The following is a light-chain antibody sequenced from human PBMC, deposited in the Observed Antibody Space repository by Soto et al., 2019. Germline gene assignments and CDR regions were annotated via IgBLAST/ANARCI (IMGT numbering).Light chain of an antibody. CDR3: QQFGSSPLFT. V-gene: IGKV3-20*01. CDR1: QSVSSSY. Sequence: EIVLTQSPGTLSLCPGERATLSCRASQSVSSSYLAWYQQKPGQAPRLLIYGASSRATGIPDRFSHSGSGTDFTLNISRLEPEDFAVYYCQQFGSSPLFTFAPGTKVDVK. CDR2: GAS. J-gene: IGKJ3*01.